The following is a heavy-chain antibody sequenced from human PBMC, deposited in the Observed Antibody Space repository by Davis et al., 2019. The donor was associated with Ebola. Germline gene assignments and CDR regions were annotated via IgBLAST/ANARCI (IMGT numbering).Heavy chain of an antibody. D-gene: IGHD1-14*01. CDR2: IKQDGSEK. CDR1: GFTFSSYW. V-gene: IGHV3-7*01. CDR3: ARDRNWAFDY. J-gene: IGHJ4*02. Sequence: GESLKISCAASGFTFSSYWMSWVRQAPGKGLEWVANIKQDGSEKYYVDSVKGRFTISRDNAKNSLYLQMNSLRDEDTAVYYCARDRNWAFDYWGQGTLVTVSS.